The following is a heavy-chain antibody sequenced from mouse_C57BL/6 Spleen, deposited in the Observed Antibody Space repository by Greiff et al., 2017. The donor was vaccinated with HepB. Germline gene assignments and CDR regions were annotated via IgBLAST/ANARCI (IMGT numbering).Heavy chain of an antibody. CDR2: IRNKANGYTT. J-gene: IGHJ4*01. D-gene: IGHD1-1*01. CDR1: GFTFTDYY. V-gene: IGHV7-3*01. Sequence: EVQLVESGGGLVQPGGSLSLSCAASGFTFTDYYMSWVRQPPGKALEWLGFIRNKANGYTTEYSASVKGRFTISRDNSQSILYLQMNALRAEDSATYYCARHYYGSSSYYAMDYWGQGTSVTVSS. CDR3: ARHYYGSSSYYAMDY.